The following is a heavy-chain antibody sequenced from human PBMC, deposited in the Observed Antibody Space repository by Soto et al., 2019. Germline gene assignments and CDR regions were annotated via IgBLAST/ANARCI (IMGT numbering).Heavy chain of an antibody. CDR3: ARRDYDILTGYYMFDAFDI. V-gene: IGHV3-33*01. D-gene: IGHD3-9*01. CDR1: GFTFSSYG. CDR2: IWYDGSNK. J-gene: IGHJ3*02. Sequence: ESGGGVVQPGRSLRLSCAASGFTFSSYGMHWVRQAPGKGLEWVAVIWYDGSNKYYADSVKGRFTISRDNSKNTLYLQMNSLRVEDTAVYYCARRDYDILTGYYMFDAFDIWGQGTMVTVSS.